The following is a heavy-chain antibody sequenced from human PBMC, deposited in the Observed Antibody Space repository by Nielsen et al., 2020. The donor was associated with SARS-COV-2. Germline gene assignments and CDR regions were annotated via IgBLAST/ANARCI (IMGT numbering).Heavy chain of an antibody. J-gene: IGHJ4*02. V-gene: IGHV4-59*01. CDR3: ARDDSGDDILTGPRSDY. D-gene: IGHD3-9*01. Sequence: SETLPLTCTVSGGSISSYYWSWIRQPPGKGLEWIGYIYYSGSTNYNPSLKSRVTISVDTSKNQFSLKLSSVTAADTAVYYCARDDSGDDILTGPRSDYWGQGTLVTVSS. CDR1: GGSISSYY. CDR2: IYYSGST.